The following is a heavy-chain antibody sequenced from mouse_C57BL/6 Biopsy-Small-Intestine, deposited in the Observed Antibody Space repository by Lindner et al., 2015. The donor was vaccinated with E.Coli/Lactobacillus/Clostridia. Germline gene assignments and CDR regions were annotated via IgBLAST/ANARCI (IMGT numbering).Heavy chain of an antibody. V-gene: IGHV1-4*01. D-gene: IGHD2-2*01. CDR1: GYTFIIYS. CDR2: INPSSDYT. CDR3: VGGSLVSTTVVARYFDV. Sequence: VQLQESGAELARPGASVKMSCLASGYTFIIYSVHWVKQSPGQGLEWIGYINPSSDYTKYNERFTDKATLTADKSSNTAYMQLSSLTSEDSAVYYCVGGSLVSTTVVARYFDVWGIGTTVTVSS. J-gene: IGHJ1*03.